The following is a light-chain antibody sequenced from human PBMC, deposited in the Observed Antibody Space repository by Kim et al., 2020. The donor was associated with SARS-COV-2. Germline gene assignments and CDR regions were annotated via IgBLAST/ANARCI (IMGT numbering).Light chain of an antibody. J-gene: IGLJ3*02. CDR2: YDS. CDR1: NIGSKS. V-gene: IGLV3-21*04. Sequence: APGETARITCWGNNIGSKSLHWYHQKPGQAPLLVIFYDSGRPSWSPARCSGANSGNTATLTISRVEAGDEDDYYCQVWDSSSDHWVFGGGTQLTVL. CDR3: QVWDSSSDHWV.